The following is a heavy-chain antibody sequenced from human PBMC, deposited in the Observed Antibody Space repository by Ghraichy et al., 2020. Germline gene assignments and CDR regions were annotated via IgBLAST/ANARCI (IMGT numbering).Heavy chain of an antibody. J-gene: IGHJ4*02. CDR3: ARGGGNYYSDSGSIKKFSY. CDR1: GFTFSTHD. D-gene: IGHD3-10*01. CDR2: IVTTGDT. Sequence: GESLNISCAASGFTFSTHDMHWVRQAPGKGLEWVSAIVTTGDTYHASSVKGRFTVFRDNVTNSVYLQMNSLRVGETAVYYCARGGGNYYSDSGSIKKFSYWGQGTLVAVSP. V-gene: IGHV3-13*01.